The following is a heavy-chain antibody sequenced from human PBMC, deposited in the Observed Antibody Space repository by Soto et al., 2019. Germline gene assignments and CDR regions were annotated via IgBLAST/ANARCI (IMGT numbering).Heavy chain of an antibody. Sequence: QVQLVESGGGVVQPGRSLRLSCAASGFTFSSYGMHWVRQAPGKGLEWVAVISYDGSNKYYADSVKGRFTISRDNSKNTLYLQMKSLRAEDTAVYYWAKSYSSGRDRSAFDIWGQGTMVTVSS. CDR1: GFTFSSYG. CDR3: AKSYSSGRDRSAFDI. V-gene: IGHV3-30*18. CDR2: ISYDGSNK. D-gene: IGHD3-22*01. J-gene: IGHJ3*02.